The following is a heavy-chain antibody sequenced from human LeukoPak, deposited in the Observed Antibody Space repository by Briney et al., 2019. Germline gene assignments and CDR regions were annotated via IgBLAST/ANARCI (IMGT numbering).Heavy chain of an antibody. CDR3: ARESSYYDILTGYRTNDAFDI. CDR1: GGSISSYY. D-gene: IGHD3-9*01. V-gene: IGHV4-59*01. J-gene: IGHJ3*02. Sequence: PSETLSLTCTVSGGSISSYYWSWIRQPPGKGLEWIGYIYYSGSTNYNPSLKSRVTISVDTSKNQFSLKLSSVTAADTAVYYCARESSYYDILTGYRTNDAFDIWGQGTMVTVSS. CDR2: IYYSGST.